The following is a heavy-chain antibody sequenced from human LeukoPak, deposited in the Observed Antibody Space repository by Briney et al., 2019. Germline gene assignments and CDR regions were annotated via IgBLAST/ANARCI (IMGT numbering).Heavy chain of an antibody. Sequence: PSETLSLTCAVYGGSFSGYYWSWIRQPSGKGLEWIGEINHSGSTNYNPSLKSRVTISVDTSKNQFSLKLSSVTAADTAVYYCAREARIAVAGRRAWYFDYWGQGTLVTVSS. CDR3: AREARIAVAGRRAWYFDY. J-gene: IGHJ4*02. V-gene: IGHV4-34*01. CDR2: INHSGST. D-gene: IGHD6-19*01. CDR1: GGSFSGYY.